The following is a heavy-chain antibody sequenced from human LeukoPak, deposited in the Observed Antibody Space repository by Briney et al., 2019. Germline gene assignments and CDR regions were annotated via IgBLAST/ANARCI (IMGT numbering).Heavy chain of an antibody. V-gene: IGHV1-69*06. J-gene: IGHJ4*02. CDR1: GGTFSSYA. Sequence: GSSVKVSCKASGGTFSSYAISWVRQAPGQGLEWMGGIIPIFGTANYAQKFQGRVTITADKSTSTAYMELSSLRSEDTAVYYCARENSSWGYFDYWGQGTLVTVSS. D-gene: IGHD6-13*01. CDR2: IIPIFGTA. CDR3: ARENSSWGYFDY.